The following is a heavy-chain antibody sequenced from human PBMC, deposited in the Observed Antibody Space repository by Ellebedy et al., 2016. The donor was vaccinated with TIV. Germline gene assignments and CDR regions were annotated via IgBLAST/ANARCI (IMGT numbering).Heavy chain of an antibody. D-gene: IGHD1-1*01. CDR2: IKQDGRDK. J-gene: IGHJ4*02. CDR3: AREKSGHKWNDGFDS. V-gene: IGHV3-7*01. Sequence: GESLKISCADSGSTFSSYWMTWVRQPPGKGLEWVANIKQDGRDKYYVDSVRGRFTISRDNAKNSLYLQMNSLTVEDTAVYYCAREKSGHKWNDGFDSWGQGTLVTVSS. CDR1: GSTFSSYW.